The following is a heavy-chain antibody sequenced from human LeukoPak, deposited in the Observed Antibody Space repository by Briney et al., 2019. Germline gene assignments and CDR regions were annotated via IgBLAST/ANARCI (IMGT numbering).Heavy chain of an antibody. CDR2: IEHDGREI. D-gene: IGHD3-9*01. CDR1: GFTFTTYW. Sequence: GGSLRLSCVVSGFTFTTYWMSWVRQTPRKGLEWVANIEHDGREIYYVDSVKGRFTISRDNAKNSLYLQMNSLRAEDTAVYYCAGAIREIRYFESGLNFWGQGTLVTVSS. CDR3: AGAIREIRYFESGLNF. J-gene: IGHJ4*02. V-gene: IGHV3-7*01.